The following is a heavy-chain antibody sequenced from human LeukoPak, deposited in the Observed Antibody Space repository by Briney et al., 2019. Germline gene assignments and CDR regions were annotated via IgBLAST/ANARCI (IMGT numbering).Heavy chain of an antibody. CDR2: IKSLASGGTT. CDR1: GLTFRDAW. D-gene: IGHD3-10*01. J-gene: IGHJ4*02. V-gene: IGHV3-15*01. CDR3: TTDRRFGEFYFDY. Sequence: GGSLRLSCAVSGLTFRDAWMTWVRQAPGKGLEWVGRIKSLASGGTTDYAAPVKGRFTISRVDSKNTVYLQMNSLKTEDTAVYYCTTDRRFGEFYFDYWGQGTLVTVSS.